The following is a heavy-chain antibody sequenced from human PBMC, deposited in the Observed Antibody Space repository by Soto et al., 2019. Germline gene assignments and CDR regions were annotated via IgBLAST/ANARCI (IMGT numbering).Heavy chain of an antibody. CDR2: IYHSGST. CDR3: ARGPVVVVAAIGSGYYYYGMDV. CDR1: GGSISSGGYS. D-gene: IGHD2-15*01. V-gene: IGHV4-30-2*01. J-gene: IGHJ6*02. Sequence: SETLSLTCAVSGGSISSGGYSWSWIRQPPGKGLEWIGYIYHSGSTYYNPSLKSRVTISVDRSKNQFSLKLSSVTAADTAVYYCARGPVVVVAAIGSGYYYYGMDVWGQGTTVTVSS.